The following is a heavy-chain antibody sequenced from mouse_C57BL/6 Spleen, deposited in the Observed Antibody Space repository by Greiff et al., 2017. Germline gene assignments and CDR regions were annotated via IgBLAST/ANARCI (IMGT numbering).Heavy chain of an antibody. D-gene: IGHD2-3*01. CDR1: GYAFTNYL. J-gene: IGHJ4*01. CDR2: INPGSGGT. CDR3: ARSGVYDCCFGRAMDY. V-gene: IGHV1-54*01. Sequence: QVQLQQSGAELVRPGTSVKVSCKASGYAFTNYLIEWVKQRPGQGLEWIGVINPGSGGTNYNEKFKGKATLTADKSSSTAYLQLSSLTSEDSAVYFCARSGVYDCCFGRAMDYWGQGTSVTVSS.